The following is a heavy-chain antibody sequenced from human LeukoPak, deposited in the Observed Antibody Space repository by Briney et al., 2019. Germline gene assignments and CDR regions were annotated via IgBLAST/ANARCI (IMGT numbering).Heavy chain of an antibody. D-gene: IGHD5-24*01. CDR2: IIPIFGTA. J-gene: IGHJ4*02. CDR3: ASPATGDGYNY. CDR1: GGTFSSYA. Sequence: ASVKVSCKASGGTFSSYAIRWVRRAPGQGLEWMGGIIPIFGTANYAQKFQGRVTITTDESTSTAYMELSSLRSEDTAVYYCASPATGDGYNYWGQGTLVTVSS. V-gene: IGHV1-69*05.